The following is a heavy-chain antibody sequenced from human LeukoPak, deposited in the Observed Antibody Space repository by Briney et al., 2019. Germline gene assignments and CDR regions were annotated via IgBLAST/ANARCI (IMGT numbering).Heavy chain of an antibody. CDR1: GFTFSSYS. J-gene: IGHJ4*02. CDR2: ISSSSSYI. Sequence: GGSLRLSCAASGFTFSSYSMNWVRQAPGKGLEWVSSISSSSSYIYYADSVKGRFTVSRDNAKNSLYLQMNSLRAEDTAVYYCARDLSPTIFGVVILDYWGQGTLVTVSS. D-gene: IGHD3-3*01. V-gene: IGHV3-21*01. CDR3: ARDLSPTIFGVVILDY.